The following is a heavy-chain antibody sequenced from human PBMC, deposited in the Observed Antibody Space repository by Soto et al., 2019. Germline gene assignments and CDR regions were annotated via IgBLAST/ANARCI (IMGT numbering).Heavy chain of an antibody. J-gene: IGHJ2*01. V-gene: IGHV4-4*07. CDR3: ARGMGRYFDL. D-gene: IGHD2-8*01. CDR1: GDFISNFY. CDR2: ISASGRT. Sequence: QVQLQESGPGLVKPSETLSLTCTVSGDFISNFYWSWIRQPAGKGLESLGRISASGRTNYNPSLRCFFAWSLDTSKNEFSLRLTSLSATDTAVYFCARGMGRYFDLWGRGTLVTVFS.